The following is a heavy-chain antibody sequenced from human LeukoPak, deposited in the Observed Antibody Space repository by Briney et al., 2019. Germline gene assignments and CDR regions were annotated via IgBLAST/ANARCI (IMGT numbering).Heavy chain of an antibody. CDR1: AFTVSSYA. CDR2: ISSSGDNT. Sequence: PGGSLRLSCAASAFTVSSYAMSWVRQAPGKGLEWVSAISSSGDNTYYSAPVKGRFTISRDNSKNTLYLQMNSLRAEDTAVYYCATSQAFDIWGQGTMVTVSS. CDR3: ATSQAFDI. D-gene: IGHD6-6*01. J-gene: IGHJ3*02. V-gene: IGHV3-23*01.